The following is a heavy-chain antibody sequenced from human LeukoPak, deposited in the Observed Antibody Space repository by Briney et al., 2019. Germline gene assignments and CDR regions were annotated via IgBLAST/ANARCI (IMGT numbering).Heavy chain of an antibody. CDR2: ISGSGGST. CDR1: GFTFSSYA. V-gene: IGHV3-23*01. CDR3: ASHCSSTSCSAYYYYYGMDV. Sequence: GGSLRLSCAASGFTFSSYAMSWVRQAPGKGLEWVSDISGSGGSTYYADSVKGRFTISRDNSKNTLYLQMNSLRAEDTAVYYCASHCSSTSCSAYYYYYGMDVWGQGTTVTVSS. D-gene: IGHD2-2*01. J-gene: IGHJ6*02.